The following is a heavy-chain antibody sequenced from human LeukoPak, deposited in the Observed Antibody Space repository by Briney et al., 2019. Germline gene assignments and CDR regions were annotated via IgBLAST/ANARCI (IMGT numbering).Heavy chain of an antibody. D-gene: IGHD6-19*01. CDR2: ISSRSSTI. J-gene: IGHJ4*02. CDR3: ARSQWLDYFDY. V-gene: IGHV3-48*04. Sequence: GGSLRLSCAASGFTFSSYAMNWVRQAPGKGLEWVSYISSRSSTIYYADSVKGRFTISRDNAKNSLYLQMNSLRAEDTAVYYCARSQWLDYFDYWGQGTLVTVSS. CDR1: GFTFSSYA.